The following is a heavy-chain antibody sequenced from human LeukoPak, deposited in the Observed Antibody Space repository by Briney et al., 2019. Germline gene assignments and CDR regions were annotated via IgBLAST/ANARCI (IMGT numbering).Heavy chain of an antibody. CDR1: GFTFRSYS. V-gene: IGHV3-21*01. CDR2: ISSGSIYI. CDR3: SSGSLSNSYYYGMDV. D-gene: IGHD2-15*01. Sequence: GGSLRLSCAASGFTFRSYSMNWVRQAPGMGLEWVSSISSGSIYIYYADSVKGRFTISRDNAKNSLYLQMNSLRAEDAAVYYCSSGSLSNSYYYGMDVWGQGTTVTVSS. J-gene: IGHJ6*02.